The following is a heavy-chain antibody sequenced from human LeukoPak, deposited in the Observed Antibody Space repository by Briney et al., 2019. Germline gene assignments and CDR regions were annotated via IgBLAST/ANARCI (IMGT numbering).Heavy chain of an antibody. CDR2: ISGTSTAI. Sequence: GGSLRLSCAASGFTFSRSKMHWVRQAPGKGLEWVSFISGTSTAIIYADSVKGRFTISRDIGRKSLYLQMNSLSDEDTAVYYCARGGGRSYSDAFDIWGQGTVVTVSS. V-gene: IGHV3-48*02. J-gene: IGHJ3*02. D-gene: IGHD1-26*01. CDR3: ARGGGRSYSDAFDI. CDR1: GFTFSRSK.